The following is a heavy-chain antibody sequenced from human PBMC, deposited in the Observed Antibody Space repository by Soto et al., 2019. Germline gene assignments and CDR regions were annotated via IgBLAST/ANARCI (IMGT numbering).Heavy chain of an antibody. J-gene: IGHJ6*03. CDR3: ARLPSSSPDYYYYYMDV. D-gene: IGHD6-6*01. V-gene: IGHV4-39*01. Sequence: SSETLSLTCTVSGGSISSSSYYWGWIRQPPGKGLEWIGSIYYSGSTYYNPSLKSRVTISVDTSKNQFSLKLSSVTAADTAVYYCARLPSSSPDYYYYYMDVWGKGTTVTVSS. CDR1: GGSISSSSYY. CDR2: IYYSGST.